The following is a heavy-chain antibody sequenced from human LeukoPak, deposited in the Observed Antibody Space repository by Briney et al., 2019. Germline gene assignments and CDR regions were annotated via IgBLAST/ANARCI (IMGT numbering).Heavy chain of an antibody. CDR2: FDPEDGET. V-gene: IGHV1-24*01. Sequence: ASVKVSCKVSGYTLTELSMHWVRQAPGKGLEWMGGFDPEDGETIYAQKFQGRVTMTEDTSTDTAYMELSSLRSEDTAVYYCATVQESPSFYYYGMDVWGQGTTVTVSS. CDR1: GYTLTELS. CDR3: ATVQESPSFYYYGMDV. D-gene: IGHD3-10*01. J-gene: IGHJ6*02.